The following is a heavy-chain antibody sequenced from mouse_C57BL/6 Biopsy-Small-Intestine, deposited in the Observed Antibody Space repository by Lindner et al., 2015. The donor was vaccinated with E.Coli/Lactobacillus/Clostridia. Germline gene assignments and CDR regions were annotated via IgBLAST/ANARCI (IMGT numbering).Heavy chain of an antibody. V-gene: IGHV1-82*01. J-gene: IGHJ2*01. CDR1: GYAFSSSW. CDR2: IYPGDGDT. D-gene: IGHD3-2*02. CDR3: ASTAQAPFSYFDY. Sequence: VQLQESGPELVKPGASVKISCKASGYAFSSSWMNWVKQRPGKGLEWIGRIYPGDGDTNYNGKFKGKATLTADKSSSTAYMQLSSLTSEDSAVYFCASTAQAPFSYFDYWGQGTTLTVSS.